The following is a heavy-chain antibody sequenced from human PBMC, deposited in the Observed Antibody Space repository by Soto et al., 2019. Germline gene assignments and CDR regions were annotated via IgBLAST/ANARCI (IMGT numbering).Heavy chain of an antibody. D-gene: IGHD3-10*01. Sequence: PSETLSLTCTVSGGSISSGGYYWSWIRQHPGKGLEWIGYIYYSGSTYYNPSLKSRVTISVDTSKNQFSLKLSSVTAADTAVYYCARGVKLLWFGELLPCYFDYWGQGTLVTVSS. J-gene: IGHJ4*02. CDR3: ARGVKLLWFGELLPCYFDY. CDR2: IYYSGST. CDR1: GGSISSGGYY. V-gene: IGHV4-31*03.